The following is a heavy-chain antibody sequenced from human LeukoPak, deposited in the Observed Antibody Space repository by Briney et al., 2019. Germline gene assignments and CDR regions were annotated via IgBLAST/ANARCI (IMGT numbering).Heavy chain of an antibody. CDR2: ISGSGGST. CDR3: ANGIVVVPAAMPVNY. V-gene: IGHV3-23*01. Sequence: GGSLRLSCAASGFTISSYAMSWLRQAPGKGLEWVSAISGSGGSTYYADSVKGRFTISRDNTKNTLYLQMNSLRAEDTAVYYCANGIVVVPAAMPVNYWGQGTLVTVSS. J-gene: IGHJ4*02. D-gene: IGHD2-2*01. CDR1: GFTISSYA.